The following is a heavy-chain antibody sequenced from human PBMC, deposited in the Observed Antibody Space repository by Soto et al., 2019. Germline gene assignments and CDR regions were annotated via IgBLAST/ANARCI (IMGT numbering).Heavy chain of an antibody. V-gene: IGHV3-30*18. CDR2: ISYDGNNK. Sequence: GGSLRLSCAASGFTFFSYGIHWVRQAPGKGLEWVAVISYDGNNKYYADSVKGRFTISRDNSKNTLYLQMNSLRAEDTAVYYCAKDLIAVAGPGSHFDYWGQGTLVTVSS. CDR1: GFTFFSYG. CDR3: AKDLIAVAGPGSHFDY. D-gene: IGHD6-19*01. J-gene: IGHJ4*02.